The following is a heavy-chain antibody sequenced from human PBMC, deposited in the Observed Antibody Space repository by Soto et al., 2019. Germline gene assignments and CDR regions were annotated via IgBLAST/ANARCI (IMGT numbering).Heavy chain of an antibody. J-gene: IGHJ6*02. CDR1: SGSIDNVYW. Sequence: SETLSLTCAVSSGSIDNVYWWSWVRQPPGKGLEWVGYISKSGFTRYNPSLSSRVTLSVDTSKNQFSLKLSSVTAADTALYFCATQGFGKLHGLVDVWGQGTTVTVSS. D-gene: IGHD3-10*01. CDR2: ISKSGFT. V-gene: IGHV4-59*08. CDR3: ATQGFGKLHGLVDV.